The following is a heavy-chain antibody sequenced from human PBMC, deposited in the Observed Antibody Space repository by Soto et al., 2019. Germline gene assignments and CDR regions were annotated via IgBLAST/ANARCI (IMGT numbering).Heavy chain of an antibody. V-gene: IGHV4-61*01. J-gene: IGHJ4*02. CDR1: GGSVSSGSYY. CDR2: IYYSGST. CDR3: ARTPKGGMLPTDY. Sequence: QVQLQESGPGLVKPSETLSLTCTVSGGSVSSGSYYWSWIRQPPGKGLEWIGYIYYSGSTNYNPSLKSRVTISVDTSKNQFSLKPSSVTAADTAVYYCARTPKGGMLPTDYWGQGTLVTVSS. D-gene: IGHD2-8*01.